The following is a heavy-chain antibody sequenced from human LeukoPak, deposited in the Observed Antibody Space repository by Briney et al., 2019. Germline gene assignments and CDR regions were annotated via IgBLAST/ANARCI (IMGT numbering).Heavy chain of an antibody. D-gene: IGHD5-12*01. Sequence: ASVKVSCKASGYTFIANNMYWVRQAPGQGLEWMGRINPNSGDTYYAQNFQGRVTMTRDTSISTAYMELSRLRSDDTAVYYCARAIKGDNWFDPWGQGTLVTVSS. V-gene: IGHV1-2*02. J-gene: IGHJ5*02. CDR2: INPNSGDT. CDR1: GYTFIANN. CDR3: ARAIKGDNWFDP.